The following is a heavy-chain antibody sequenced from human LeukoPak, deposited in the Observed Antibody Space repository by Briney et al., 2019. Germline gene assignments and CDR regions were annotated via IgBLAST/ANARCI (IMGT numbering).Heavy chain of an antibody. CDR3: VRLCCSYDNNWDLPDY. J-gene: IGHJ4*02. CDR1: SGSIRSSSYY. CDR2: IYYNGRT. V-gene: IGHV4-39*01. Sequence: PSETLSLPCTISSGSIRSSSYYWGWIRKPPGKGLEWFGSIYYNGRTSYHPSLKSQVTISVDTSKNRFSLRLTSVTAADTAVYYCVRLCCSYDNNWDLPDYWGQGTLVTVSS. D-gene: IGHD1-1*01.